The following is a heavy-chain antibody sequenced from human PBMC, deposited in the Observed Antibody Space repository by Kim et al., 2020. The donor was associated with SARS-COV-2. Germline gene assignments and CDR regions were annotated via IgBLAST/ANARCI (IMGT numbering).Heavy chain of an antibody. CDR1: GGSVSSRNNY. D-gene: IGHD6-13*01. V-gene: IGHV4-39*01. CDR2: IYYSGST. J-gene: IGHJ4*01. CDR3: ARLGDYTNTWYYFDY. Sequence: SETLSLTCTVSGGSVSSRNNYWGWIRQPPGRGLEWIGNIYYSGSTYYNPSLKSRVTISVDTSKNKFSLKVTSVTAADTAVYYCARLGDYTNTWYYFDYWGQGTLVTVSS.